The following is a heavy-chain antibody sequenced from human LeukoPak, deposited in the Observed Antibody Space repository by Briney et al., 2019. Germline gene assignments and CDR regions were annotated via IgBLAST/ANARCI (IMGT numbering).Heavy chain of an antibody. CDR3: ARAGGLRYFDWLFDY. V-gene: IGHV3-21*01. D-gene: IGHD3-9*01. J-gene: IGHJ4*02. Sequence: GSLRLSCAASGFTFSSYSMNWVRQAPGKGLEWVSSISSSSSYIYYADSVKGRFTISRDNAKNSLYLQMNSLRAEDTAVYYCARAGGLRYFDWLFDYWGQGTLVTVSS. CDR1: GFTFSSYS. CDR2: ISSSSSYI.